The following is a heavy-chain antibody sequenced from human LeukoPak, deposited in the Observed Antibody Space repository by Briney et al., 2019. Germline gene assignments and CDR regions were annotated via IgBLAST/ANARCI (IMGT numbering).Heavy chain of an antibody. CDR3: ARATGTSNWFDP. D-gene: IGHD1-7*01. CDR1: GGSISSGSYY. J-gene: IGHJ5*02. V-gene: IGHV4-61*02. CDR2: IYTSGST. Sequence: SETLSLTCTVSGGSISSGSYYWSWIRQPAGKALEWIGRIYTSGSTNYNPSLKSRVTISVDTSKNQFSLKLSSVTAAGTAVYYCARATGTSNWFDPWGQGTLATVSS.